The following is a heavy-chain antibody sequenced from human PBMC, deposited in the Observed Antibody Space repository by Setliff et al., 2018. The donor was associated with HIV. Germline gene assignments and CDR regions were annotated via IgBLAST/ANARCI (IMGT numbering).Heavy chain of an antibody. J-gene: IGHJ3*01. Sequence: SETLSLTCAAFGDSFKSAYYWGWIRQPPRKTLQWLGSVFYRGGAYYNPSFKARLAMSLDTSKNQFSLNLTSLTAADTAVYFCARGKTTGSFFDKIHAAFNVWGPGTLVTVSS. V-gene: IGHV4-38-2*01. CDR2: VFYRGGA. D-gene: IGHD4-17*01. CDR1: GDSFKSAYY. CDR3: ARGKTTGSFFDKIHAAFNV.